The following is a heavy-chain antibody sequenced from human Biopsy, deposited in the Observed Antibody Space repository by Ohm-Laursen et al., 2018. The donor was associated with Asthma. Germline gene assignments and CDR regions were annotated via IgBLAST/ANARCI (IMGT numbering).Heavy chain of an antibody. Sequence: SETLSLTCRLSSGSGGYMRSGNYYWGWIRQPPGKGLEWIRSIYYSGTTYYNPSLESRVTVSADTSKNQFSLKLTSVTAADTAVYYCVRGSSSWHHGPFHYYYGLDVWDQGTTATVSS. CDR2: IYYSGTT. V-gene: IGHV4-39*01. CDR1: GGYMRSGNYY. J-gene: IGHJ6*02. CDR3: VRGSSSWHHGPFHYYYGLDV. D-gene: IGHD6-13*01.